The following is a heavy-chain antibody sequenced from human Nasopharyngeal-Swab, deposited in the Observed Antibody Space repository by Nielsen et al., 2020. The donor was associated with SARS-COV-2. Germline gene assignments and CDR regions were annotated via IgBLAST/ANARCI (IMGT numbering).Heavy chain of an antibody. CDR2: IYYSGST. D-gene: IGHD2-15*01. CDR3: ARQGIRCSGGSCYWDAFDI. J-gene: IGHJ3*02. Sequence: WIRQPPGKGLEWIGSIYYSGSTYYNPSLKSRVTISVDTSKNQFSLKLSSVTAADTAVYYCARQGIRCSGGSCYWDAFDIWGQGTMVTVSS. V-gene: IGHV4-39*01.